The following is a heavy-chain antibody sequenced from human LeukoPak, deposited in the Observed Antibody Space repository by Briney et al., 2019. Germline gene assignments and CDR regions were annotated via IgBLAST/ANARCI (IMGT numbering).Heavy chain of an antibody. CDR3: ARGLGSYDSSELTWPMISF. D-gene: IGHD3-22*01. CDR1: XYTFXXXE. J-gene: IGHJ4*02. CDR2: MNPDSGDT. Sequence: SVTVSXTXXXYTFXXXEINWVRQAPGHGLEWMGWMNPDSGDTAYAQKFQGRITMTRSTSITTAYMELSSLRSEDTAVYYCARGLGSYDSSELTWPMISFWGQGTQVTVSS. V-gene: IGHV1-8*01.